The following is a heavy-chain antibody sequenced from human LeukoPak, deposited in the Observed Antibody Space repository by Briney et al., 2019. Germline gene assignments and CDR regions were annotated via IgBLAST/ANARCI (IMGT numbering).Heavy chain of an antibody. D-gene: IGHD3-3*01. CDR2: ISGSGGST. Sequence: GGSLRLSCAASGFTFSSYAMSWVRQAPGKGLEWVSAISGSGGSTYYADSVKGRFTISRDNSKNTLYLQMNSLRAEDTALYYCAKDPSPGYDFWSGYYAWGQGTLVTVSS. J-gene: IGHJ5*02. V-gene: IGHV3-23*01. CDR1: GFTFSSYA. CDR3: AKDPSPGYDFWSGYYA.